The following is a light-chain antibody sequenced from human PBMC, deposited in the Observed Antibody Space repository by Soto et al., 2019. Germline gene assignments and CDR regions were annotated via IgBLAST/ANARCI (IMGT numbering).Light chain of an antibody. J-gene: IGKJ4*01. Sequence: ESVLTQSPGTLSLSPGERATLSCRASQSVSSSYLAWYEQKPGQAPRLLIYGASSRATGIPDRFSGGGSGTDFTLTISRLEPEDFAVYYCQQYDSSPLTFGGGTKVEIK. CDR3: QQYDSSPLT. CDR2: GAS. CDR1: QSVSSSY. V-gene: IGKV3-20*01.